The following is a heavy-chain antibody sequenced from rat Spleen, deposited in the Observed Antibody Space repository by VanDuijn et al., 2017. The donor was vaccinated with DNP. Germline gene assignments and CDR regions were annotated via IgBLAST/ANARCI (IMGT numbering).Heavy chain of an antibody. Sequence: EVQLVESGGGLVQPGRSLKLSCAASGFIFSDYYMALVRQAPTKGLECVAYISHDGGSTFYGDSVKGRFTISRDNAKRTLYLQMNSLRSEDMATYFGARWADYFDSWGEGVMVTVSS. CDR3: ARWADYFDS. V-gene: IGHV5-22*01. CDR1: GFIFSDYY. D-gene: IGHD4-6*01. J-gene: IGHJ2*01. CDR2: ISHDGGST.